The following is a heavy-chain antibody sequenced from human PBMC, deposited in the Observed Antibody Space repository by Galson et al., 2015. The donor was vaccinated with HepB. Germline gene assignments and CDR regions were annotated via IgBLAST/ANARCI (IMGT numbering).Heavy chain of an antibody. D-gene: IGHD2-2*01. CDR3: ARDPIGDIVVVPAAIPFDY. Sequence: VKVSCKASGYTFTSYYMHWVRQAPGQGLEWMGVFNPSAGSTSYAQMFQGRVTMTRDTSTTTVYMELSSLRSEDTAVYYCARDPIGDIVVVPAAIPFDYWGQGTLVTVSS. V-gene: IGHV1-46*01. J-gene: IGHJ4*02. CDR1: GYTFTSYY. CDR2: FNPSAGST.